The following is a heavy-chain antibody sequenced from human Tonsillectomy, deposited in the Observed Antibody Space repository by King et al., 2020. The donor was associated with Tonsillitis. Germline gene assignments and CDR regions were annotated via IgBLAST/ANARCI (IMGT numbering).Heavy chain of an antibody. CDR2: IGTAVET. D-gene: IGHD4-23*01. V-gene: IGHV3-13*01. J-gene: IGHJ6*03. CDR1: GFIFISYD. Sequence: VQLVESGGGLVQPGGSLRLSCAASGFIFISYDMHWVRQATGKGLEWVSAIGTAVETYYSGSVKGRFTISRENAKNSLYLQMNSLRDGDTAVYYCARDGGDYYMDVWGKGTTVTVSS. CDR3: ARDGGDYYMDV.